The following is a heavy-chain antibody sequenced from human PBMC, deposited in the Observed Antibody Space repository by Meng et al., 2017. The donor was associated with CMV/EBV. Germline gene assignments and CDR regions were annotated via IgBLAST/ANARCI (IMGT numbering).Heavy chain of an antibody. J-gene: IGHJ6*02. V-gene: IGHV4-34*01. CDR2: INHSGST. Sequence: GSLRLSCAVYGGSFSSYYWSWIRQPPGKGLEWIGEINHSGSTNYNPSLKSRVTISVDTSKNQFSLKLSSVTAADTAVYYCARGLIAAAGTSRYDYYYYGMDVWGQGTTVTVSS. CDR1: GGSFSSYY. CDR3: ARGLIAAAGTSRYDYYYYGMDV. D-gene: IGHD6-13*01.